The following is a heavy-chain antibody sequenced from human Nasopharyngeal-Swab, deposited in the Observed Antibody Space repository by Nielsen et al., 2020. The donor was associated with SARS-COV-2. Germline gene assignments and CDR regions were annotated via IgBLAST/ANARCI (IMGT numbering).Heavy chain of an antibody. CDR2: IIPILGIA. D-gene: IGHD1-26*01. CDR3: AAGATYTSGCDY. V-gene: IGHV1-69*10. J-gene: IGHJ4*02. Sequence: SVKVSCKASGGTFSSYAISWVRQAPGQRLEWMGGIIPILGIANYAQKFQGRVTITADKSTSTAYMELSSLRSEDTAVYYCAAGATYTSGCDYWGQGTLVTVSS. CDR1: GGTFSSYA.